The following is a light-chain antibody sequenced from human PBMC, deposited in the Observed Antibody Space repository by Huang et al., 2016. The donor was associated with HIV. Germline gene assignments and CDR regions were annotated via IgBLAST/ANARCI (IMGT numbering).Light chain of an antibody. CDR2: GAS. CDR1: QSVSSTF. J-gene: IGKJ2*01. Sequence: EIVLTQSPGTLSLSPGERDTLSCRASQSVSSTFLAWYQQKPGQAPRLLIYGASNRATGIPDRCSGSGSGTDFTLTISRLEPEDFAVYHCQQYDSSPMYTFGQGTKLEIK. V-gene: IGKV3-20*01. CDR3: QQYDSSPMYT.